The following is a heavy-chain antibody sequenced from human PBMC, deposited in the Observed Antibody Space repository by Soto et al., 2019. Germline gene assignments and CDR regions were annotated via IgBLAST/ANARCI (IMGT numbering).Heavy chain of an antibody. V-gene: IGHV3-48*02. D-gene: IGHD6-19*01. CDR2: ITSDTLTI. J-gene: IGHJ4*02. Sequence: GGSLRLSCAASGFQFNIYSMNWIRQAPGKGLEWVSYITSDTLTIRYADSVRGRFIISRDNAGNSVFLQMNSLRDEDTATYYCARSVEGHFDYWGQGALVT. CDR1: GFQFNIYS. CDR3: ARSVEGHFDY.